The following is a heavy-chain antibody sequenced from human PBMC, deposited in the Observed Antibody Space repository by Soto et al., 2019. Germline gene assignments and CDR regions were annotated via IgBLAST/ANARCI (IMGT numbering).Heavy chain of an antibody. CDR3: ARDCRVGNRGSHYYDSSGYYYASLPLGAVSLCYGMDV. Sequence: GASVKVSCKASGYTFTGYYMHWVRQAPGQGLEWMGWINPNSGGTNYAQKFQGRVTMTRDTSISTAYMELSRLRSDDTAVYYCARDCRVGNRGSHYYDSSGYYYASLPLGAVSLCYGMDVWGQGTTVTVSS. V-gene: IGHV1-2*02. D-gene: IGHD3-22*01. J-gene: IGHJ6*02. CDR2: INPNSGGT. CDR1: GYTFTGYY.